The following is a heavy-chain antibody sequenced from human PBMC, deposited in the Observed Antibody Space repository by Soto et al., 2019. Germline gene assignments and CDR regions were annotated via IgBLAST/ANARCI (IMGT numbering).Heavy chain of an antibody. CDR1: GGTFSSYA. CDR3: ASSWGHCSSTSCYMNILFDP. Sequence: SVKVSCKASGGTFSSYAISWVRQAPGQGLEWMGGIIPIFGTANYAQKFQGRVTITADESTSTAYMELSSLRSEDTAVYYCASSWGHCSSTSCYMNILFDPWGQGTLVTVSS. V-gene: IGHV1-69*13. J-gene: IGHJ5*02. CDR2: IIPIFGTA. D-gene: IGHD2-2*02.